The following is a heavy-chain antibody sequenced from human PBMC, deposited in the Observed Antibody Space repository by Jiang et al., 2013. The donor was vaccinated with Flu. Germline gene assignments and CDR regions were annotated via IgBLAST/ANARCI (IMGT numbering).Heavy chain of an antibody. D-gene: IGHD1-26*01. Sequence: QTLSLTCAISGDSVSSNSAAWNWIRQSPSRGLEWLGRTYYRSKWYNDYAVSVKSRITINPDTSKNQFSLQLSSVTPEDTAVYYCAREAYIVGATGFDYWGQGTLVTVSS. V-gene: IGHV6-1*01. CDR2: TYYRSKWYN. J-gene: IGHJ4*02. CDR3: AREAYIVGATGFDY. CDR1: GDSVSSNSAA.